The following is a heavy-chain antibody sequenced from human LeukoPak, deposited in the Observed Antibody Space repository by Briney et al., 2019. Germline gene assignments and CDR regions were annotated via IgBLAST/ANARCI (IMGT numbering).Heavy chain of an antibody. J-gene: IGHJ6*01. V-gene: IGHV3-30*18. CDR1: RLRLSNYG. D-gene: IGHD2/OR15-2a*01. CDR2: ISYDGSQK. Sequence: GGSLTLSCAPSRLRLSNYGMYWDRHAPGKGLEWLALISYDGSQKYYADSVEGRLTISRDNSKNTLFLQMSRLRPEDTCLYYCAKEWLWEGFYYVPNVWGQGTTVTVSS. CDR3: AKEWLWEGFYYVPNV.